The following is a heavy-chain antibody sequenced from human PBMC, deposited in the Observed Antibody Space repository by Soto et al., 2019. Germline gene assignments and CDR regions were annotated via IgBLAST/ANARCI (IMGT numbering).Heavy chain of an antibody. CDR3: AVKRVFDSSGYYYEGFEH. D-gene: IGHD3-22*01. Sequence: TETLSITCAVYGGSGGSFSGYYWSWIRQPPGKGLEWIGEINHSGSTYFKPSLKSRVSISVDTSKNQFSLKLTSVTAADTAVYYCAVKRVFDSSGYYYEGFEHWGQGTLVTVS. V-gene: IGHV4-34*01. J-gene: IGHJ4*02. CDR1: GGSGGSFSGYY. CDR2: INHSGST.